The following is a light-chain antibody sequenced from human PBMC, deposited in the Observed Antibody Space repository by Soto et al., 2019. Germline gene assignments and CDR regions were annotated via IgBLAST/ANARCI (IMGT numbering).Light chain of an antibody. Sequence: EIVLTQSPATLSLSPGERGTLSCRVSQSVSTYLAWYQQKPGQAPRLLIYDASNRASGIPARFSGSGSGTDFTLTISYIEPEDFAFYYCQQHSDWVTFGGGTKVEI. CDR2: DAS. CDR3: QQHSDWVT. CDR1: QSVSTY. J-gene: IGKJ4*01. V-gene: IGKV3-11*01.